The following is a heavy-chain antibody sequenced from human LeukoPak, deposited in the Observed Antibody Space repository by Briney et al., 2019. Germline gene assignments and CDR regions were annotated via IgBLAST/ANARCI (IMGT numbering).Heavy chain of an antibody. J-gene: IGHJ3*02. CDR3: ARDRGVVTAGNAFDI. CDR1: GYTFTSYG. CDR2: ISAYNGNT. V-gene: IGHV1-18*01. Sequence: ASVKVSCKASGYTFTSYGISWVRQAPGQGLEWMGWISAYNGNTNYAQKLQGRVTMTTDTSTSTAYMELRSLRSDDTAVYYCARDRGVVTAGNAFDIWGQGTMVTVSS. D-gene: IGHD2-21*02.